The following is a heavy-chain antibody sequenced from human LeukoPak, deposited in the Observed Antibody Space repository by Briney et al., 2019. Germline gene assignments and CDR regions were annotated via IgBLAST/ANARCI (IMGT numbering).Heavy chain of an antibody. J-gene: IGHJ4*02. CDR2: TKLVVSEQ. V-gene: IGHV3-7*01. CDR3: ARVQIVGGHSSFDD. D-gene: IGHD5-18*01. CDR1: GFTSTSFS. Sequence: GRSLRPSCAASGFTSTSFSTSWVRHAPGKGLEWVSNTKLVVSEQYYVDSVKGRCCISRDKAKNSLYLQVNTLRGPETAVSYCARVQIVGGHSSFDDCGQGTLVTVSS.